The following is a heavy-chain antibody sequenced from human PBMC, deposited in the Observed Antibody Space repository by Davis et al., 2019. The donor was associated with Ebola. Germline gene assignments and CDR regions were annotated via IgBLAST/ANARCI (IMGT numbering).Heavy chain of an antibody. CDR2: IVASGDTT. D-gene: IGHD3-10*02. CDR3: VKDLMFGRPGRLDA. Sequence: PGGSLRLSCAASGFTFSAYVMTWVRQGPGRGLEWVSGIVASGDTTYYADSVKGRFTISRDNSKNTLFMQMNSLGAEDTAIYYCVKDLMFGRPGRLDAWGQGILVTVSS. J-gene: IGHJ5*02. V-gene: IGHV3-23*01. CDR1: GFTFSAYV.